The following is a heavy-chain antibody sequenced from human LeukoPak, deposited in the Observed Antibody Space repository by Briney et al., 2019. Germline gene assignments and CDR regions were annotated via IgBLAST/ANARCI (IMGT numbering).Heavy chain of an antibody. CDR2: INSDGSRT. CDR1: KFSFSSYW. V-gene: IGHV3-74*01. D-gene: IGHD6-19*01. CDR3: ARDRAVAGLCDY. J-gene: IGHJ4*02. Sequence: GGSLRLSCAASKFSFSSYWMHWVRQAPGKGLVWVSRINSDGSRTNYADSVKGRFTISRDNAKNSLYLQMNSLRVEDTAVYYCARDRAVAGLCDYWGQGTLVTVSS.